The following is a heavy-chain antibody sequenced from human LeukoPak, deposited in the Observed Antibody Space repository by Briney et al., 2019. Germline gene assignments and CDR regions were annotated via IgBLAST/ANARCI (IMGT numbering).Heavy chain of an antibody. J-gene: IGHJ5*02. D-gene: IGHD3-10*01. CDR3: ARDPRYTMVRGVIIRNWFDP. CDR1: GYTFTGYY. V-gene: IGHV1-2*02. Sequence: GASVKVSRKASGYTFTGYYMHWVRQAPGQGLEWMGWINPNSGGTNYAQKFQGRVTMTRDTSISTAYMELSRLRSDDTAVYYCARDPRYTMVRGVIIRNWFDPWGQGTLVTVSS. CDR2: INPNSGGT.